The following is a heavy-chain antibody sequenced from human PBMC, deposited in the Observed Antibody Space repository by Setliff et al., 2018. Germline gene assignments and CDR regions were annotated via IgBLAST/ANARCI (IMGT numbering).Heavy chain of an antibody. CDR1: GHTFITFG. Sequence: ASVKVSCKASGHTFITFGISWVRQAPGQGLEWMGWISAYSDDTKYAEKFQGSVTMTMDTSTGTAYMELRSLRSDDTAVYICAYDSSGYYPGYWGQGTLVTVSS. CDR3: AYDSSGYYPGY. J-gene: IGHJ4*02. D-gene: IGHD3-22*01. CDR2: ISAYSDDT. V-gene: IGHV1-18*01.